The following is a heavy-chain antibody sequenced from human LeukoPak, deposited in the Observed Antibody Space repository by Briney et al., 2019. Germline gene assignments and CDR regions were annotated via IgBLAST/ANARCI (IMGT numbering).Heavy chain of an antibody. V-gene: IGHV4-34*01. D-gene: IGHD6-13*01. CDR3: AGIAAAGTDY. CDR2: INHSGST. J-gene: IGHJ4*02. Sequence: PSETLSLTCAVYGGSFSGYYWSWIRQPPGKGLEWIGEINHSGSTNYNPSLKSRVTISVDTSKSQFSLKLSSVTAADTAVYYCAGIAAAGTDYWGQGTLVTVSS. CDR1: GGSFSGYY.